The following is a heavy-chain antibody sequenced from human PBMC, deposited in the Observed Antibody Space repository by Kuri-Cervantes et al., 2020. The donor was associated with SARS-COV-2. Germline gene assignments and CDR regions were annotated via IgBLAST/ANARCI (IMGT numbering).Heavy chain of an antibody. CDR2: IYYSGST. CDR1: GGSISSGDYY. CDR3: ARERRVYSSSRGAYYYYYMDV. V-gene: IGHV4-30-4*08. D-gene: IGHD6-6*01. Sequence: LRLSCTVSGGSISSGDYYWSWIRQPPGKGLEWIGYIYYSGSTYYNPSLKSRVTISVDTSKNQFSLKLSSVTAADTAVYYCARERRVYSSSRGAYYYYYMDVWGKGTTVTVSS. J-gene: IGHJ6*03.